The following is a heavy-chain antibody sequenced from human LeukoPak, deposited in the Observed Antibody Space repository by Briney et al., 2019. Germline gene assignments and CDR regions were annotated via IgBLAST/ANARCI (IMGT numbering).Heavy chain of an antibody. V-gene: IGHV3-53*01. J-gene: IGHJ1*01. Sequence: GSLRLSCAASGFTFSSYSMNWVRQAPGKGLEWVSVIYSGGSTYYADSVKGRFTISRDNSKNTLYLQMNSLRAEDTAVYYCASMYFSQYLQHWGQGTLVTVSS. CDR2: IYSGGST. CDR1: GFTFSSYS. CDR3: ASMYFSQYLQH. D-gene: IGHD2-8*01.